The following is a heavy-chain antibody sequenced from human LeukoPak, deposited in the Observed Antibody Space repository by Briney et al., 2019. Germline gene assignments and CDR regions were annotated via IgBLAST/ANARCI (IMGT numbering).Heavy chain of an antibody. CDR2: ISGSGGST. CDR1: GFTFSSYA. D-gene: IGHD3-10*01. Sequence: PGGSLRLSCAASGFTFSSYAMSWVRQAPGKGLEWVSAISGSGGSTYYADSVKGRFTISRDNSKNTLYLQMNSLRAEDTAVYYCAKREGLLWFGEFFFDYWGQGTLVTVSS. J-gene: IGHJ4*02. V-gene: IGHV3-23*01. CDR3: AKREGLLWFGEFFFDY.